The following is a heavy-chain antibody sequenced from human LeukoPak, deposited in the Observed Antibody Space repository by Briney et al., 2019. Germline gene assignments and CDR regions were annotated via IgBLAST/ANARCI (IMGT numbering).Heavy chain of an antibody. CDR2: ISGSGGST. Sequence: TGGSLGLSCAASGFTFNSYAMSWVRQAPGKGLEWVSGISGSGGSTYYADSVKGRFTISRDNSKNTLYLQMNSLRAEDTAVYYCAKDRRGLDVFDIWGQGTMVTVSS. CDR3: AKDRRGLDVFDI. V-gene: IGHV3-23*01. J-gene: IGHJ3*02. CDR1: GFTFNSYA. D-gene: IGHD3-10*01.